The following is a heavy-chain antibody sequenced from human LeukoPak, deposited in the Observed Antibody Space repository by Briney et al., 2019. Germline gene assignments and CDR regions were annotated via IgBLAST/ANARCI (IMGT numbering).Heavy chain of an antibody. J-gene: IGHJ3*02. CDR1: GFTFSSSW. CDR3: ARVRGSGSHIWSGAFDI. CDR2: IKQDGSEK. V-gene: IGHV3-7*03. Sequence: GGSLRLSCAASGFTFSSSWMNWVRQAPGKGLEWVADIKQDGSEKYYVDSVKGRFTISRDNAKNSLFLQMNSLGAEDTAVYYCARVRGSGSHIWSGAFDIWGQGTMVTVSS. D-gene: IGHD3-10*01.